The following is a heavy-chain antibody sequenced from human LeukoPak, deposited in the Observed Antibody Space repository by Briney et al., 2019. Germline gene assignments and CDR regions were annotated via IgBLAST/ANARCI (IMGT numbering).Heavy chain of an antibody. CDR1: GFTFSSHS. Sequence: GGSLRLSCAASGFTFSSHSLMWVRQAPGKGLEWVSSISPDSGYIYYADSVKGRFTISRDNAQNSLFLQMNSLGAEDTAVYYCAPFSAVTHYYFDYWGQGTLVTVSS. D-gene: IGHD6-13*01. CDR3: APFSAVTHYYFDY. V-gene: IGHV3-21*01. J-gene: IGHJ4*02. CDR2: ISPDSGYI.